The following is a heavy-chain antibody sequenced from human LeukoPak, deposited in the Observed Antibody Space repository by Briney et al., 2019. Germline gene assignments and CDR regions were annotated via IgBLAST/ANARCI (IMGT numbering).Heavy chain of an antibody. Sequence: ASVKVSCKSSGYTFTDYFLHWVRQAPGQGLEWMGCINLHTGGAHYAQKFQDWVSLTRDTSIDTAFMELSSLRSDATAIYYCARDFLGRTNGGSNYFGMDVWGQGTTVTVS. D-gene: IGHD2-8*01. CDR2: INLHTGGA. V-gene: IGHV1-2*04. J-gene: IGHJ6*02. CDR3: ARDFLGRTNGGSNYFGMDV. CDR1: GYTFTDYF.